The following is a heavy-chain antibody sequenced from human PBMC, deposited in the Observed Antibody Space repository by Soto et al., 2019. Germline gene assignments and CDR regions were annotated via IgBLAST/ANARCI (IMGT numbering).Heavy chain of an antibody. CDR1: GFTFSSYA. V-gene: IGHV3-23*01. D-gene: IGHD3-9*01. J-gene: IGHJ4*02. CDR3: AKGAWYYDILTGYGYFDY. CDR2: ISGSGVST. Sequence: EVRLLESGGGLVQPGGSLRLSCAASGFTFSSYAMSWVRQAPGKGLEWVSGISGSGVSTYYADSVKGRFTISRDNSKNTLYLQMNSLRAEDTAVYYCAKGAWYYDILTGYGYFDYWGQGTLVTVSS.